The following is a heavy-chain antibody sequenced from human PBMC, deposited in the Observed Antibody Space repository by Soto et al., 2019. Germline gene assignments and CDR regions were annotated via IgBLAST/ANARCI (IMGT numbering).Heavy chain of an antibody. CDR1: GFTFSDYY. V-gene: IGHV3-11*01. CDR2: ISGSGNSI. Sequence: QVLLVEWGGGLVKPGGSLRLSCAASGFTFSDYYMSWIRQAPGMGLEWVSYISGSGNSIYYADSVKGRFTISRDNAKNSLYLQMNSLRVEDTAVYYCATLSTQFDRWGQGNLVTVSS. J-gene: IGHJ5*02. D-gene: IGHD1-1*01. CDR3: ATLSTQFDR.